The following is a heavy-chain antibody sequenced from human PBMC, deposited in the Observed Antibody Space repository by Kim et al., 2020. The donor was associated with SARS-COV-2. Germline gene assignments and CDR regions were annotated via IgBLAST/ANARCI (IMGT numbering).Heavy chain of an antibody. CDR3: ARDPNRIDY. Sequence: GGSLRLSGVGSGFTFSDSYMSWIRQAPGKGLECVSYIDGSGRVISYADSVKGRFTISRDNAKNSLFLQMNSLRAEDSAVYYCARDPNRIDYWGQGTLVTVST. CDR2: IDGSGRVI. J-gene: IGHJ4*02. CDR1: GFTFSDSY. V-gene: IGHV3-11*01.